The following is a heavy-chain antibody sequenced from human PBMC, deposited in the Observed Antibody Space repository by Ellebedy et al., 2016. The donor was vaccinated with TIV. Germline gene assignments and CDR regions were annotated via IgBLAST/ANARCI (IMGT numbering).Heavy chain of an antibody. CDR2: IYSDGST. D-gene: IGHD2-15*01. CDR3: ARDPLVATPQGSYYYYGLDV. Sequence: GGSLRLSCAASGFTVSINYMSWVRQAPGKGLEWVSIIYSDGSTYYADSVKGRSIISRDNSKNTLYLQMNSLRVEDAAVYYCARDPLVATPQGSYYYYGLDVWGQGTTVTVSS. J-gene: IGHJ6*02. V-gene: IGHV3-66*01. CDR1: GFTVSINY.